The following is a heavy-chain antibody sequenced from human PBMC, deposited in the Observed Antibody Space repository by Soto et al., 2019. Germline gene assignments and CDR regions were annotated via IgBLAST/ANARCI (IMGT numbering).Heavy chain of an antibody. CDR1: GYSFTSYW. J-gene: IGHJ3*02. Sequence: GESLKISCKGSGYSFTSYWIGWVRQMPGKGLEWMGIIYPGDSDTRYSPSFQGQVTISADKSISTAYLQWSSLKASDTAMYYCARHKARRTFFGAFDIWGQGTMVTVSS. V-gene: IGHV5-51*01. CDR3: ARHKARRTFFGAFDI. CDR2: IYPGDSDT. D-gene: IGHD3-16*01.